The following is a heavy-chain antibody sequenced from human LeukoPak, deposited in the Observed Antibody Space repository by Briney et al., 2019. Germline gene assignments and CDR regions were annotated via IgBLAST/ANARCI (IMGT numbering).Heavy chain of an antibody. CDR3: ARDRYVRFDY. D-gene: IGHD5-12*01. V-gene: IGHV4-38-2*02. J-gene: IGHJ4*02. Sequence: SETLSLTCAVSGYSISSGYYWGWIRQPLGKGLEWIGSIYHSGSTYYNPSLKSRVTISVDTSKNQFSLKLSSVTAADTAVYHCARDRYVRFDYWGQGTLVTVSS. CDR1: GYSISSGYY. CDR2: IYHSGST.